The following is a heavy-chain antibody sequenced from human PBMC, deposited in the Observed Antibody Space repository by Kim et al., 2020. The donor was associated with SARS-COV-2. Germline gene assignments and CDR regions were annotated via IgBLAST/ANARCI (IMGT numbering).Heavy chain of an antibody. D-gene: IGHD2-8*01. V-gene: IGHV7-4-1*02. CDR2: INTNTGKP. CDR3: TWDRWGINTNRWRTADFAFDV. CDR1: GYTFASHA. Sequence: ASVKVSCKASGYTFASHALNWVRQAPGQGLEWIGWINTNTGKPTYAQGFTGRFVFSLDTSVSTAFLEINSLKSEETGIFYCTWDRWGINTNRWRTADFAFDVWGQGTPVTVSS. J-gene: IGHJ6*02.